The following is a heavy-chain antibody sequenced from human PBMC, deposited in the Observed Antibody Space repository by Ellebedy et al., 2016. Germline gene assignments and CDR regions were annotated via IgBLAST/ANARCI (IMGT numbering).Heavy chain of an antibody. CDR2: IKQDGSEK. J-gene: IGHJ4*02. Sequence: GESLKISCAASGFTFSSYWMSWVRQAPGKGLEWVANIKQDGSEKYYVDSVKGRFTISRDNAKNSLYLQMNSLRAEDTAVYYCASFGAYSSGWWGQGTLVTVSS. CDR1: GFTFSSYW. V-gene: IGHV3-7*01. CDR3: ASFGAYSSGW. D-gene: IGHD6-19*01.